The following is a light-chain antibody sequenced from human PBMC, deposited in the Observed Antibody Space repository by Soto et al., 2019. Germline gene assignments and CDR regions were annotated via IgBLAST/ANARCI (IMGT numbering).Light chain of an antibody. CDR2: GAS. Sequence: PGERVTLSCRASQSVSSSYLTWYQQKPGQAPRLLIYGASTRATGITARFSGSGSGTDFTLTISRVEPEDFAVYYCQQYGPSPPYTFGQGTKVDIK. CDR3: QQYGPSPPYT. CDR1: QSVSSSY. J-gene: IGKJ2*01. V-gene: IGKV3-20*01.